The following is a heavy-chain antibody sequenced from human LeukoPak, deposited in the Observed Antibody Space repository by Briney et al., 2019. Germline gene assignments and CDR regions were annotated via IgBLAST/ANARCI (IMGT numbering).Heavy chain of an antibody. V-gene: IGHV3-23*01. CDR2: ISGSGGST. CDR3: AKRADGSSSYCPDY. D-gene: IGHD3-22*01. Sequence: PGGSLRLSCAASGFTFSTCGMSWVRQAPGKGLEWVSTISGSGGSTYHADSVKGRFTISRDNSKNTLYLQMNLLRDEDTAVYYCAKRADGSSSYCPDYWGQGTLVTVSS. CDR1: GFTFSTCG. J-gene: IGHJ4*02.